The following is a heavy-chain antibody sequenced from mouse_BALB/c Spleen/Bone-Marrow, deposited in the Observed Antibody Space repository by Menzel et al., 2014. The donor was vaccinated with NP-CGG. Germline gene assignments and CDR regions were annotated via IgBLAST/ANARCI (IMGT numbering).Heavy chain of an antibody. V-gene: IGHV1-55*01. J-gene: IGHJ3*01. Sequence: VKLMESGAELVKPGTSVKLSCKASGYNFTSYWINWVKLRPGQGLEWIGDIYPGSGSTNYNEKFKSKATLTVDTSSSTAYMQLSSLASEDSALYYCARFSQLGLLAYWGQGTLVTVSA. CDR3: ARFSQLGLLAY. D-gene: IGHD3-1*01. CDR2: IYPGSGST. CDR1: GYNFTSYW.